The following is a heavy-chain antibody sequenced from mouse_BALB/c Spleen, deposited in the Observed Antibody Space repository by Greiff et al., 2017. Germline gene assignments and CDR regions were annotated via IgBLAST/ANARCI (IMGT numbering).Heavy chain of an antibody. CDR3: ARQELGPAY. V-gene: IGHV5-9-3*01. J-gene: IGHJ3*01. Sequence: DVMLVESGGGLVKPGGSLKLSCAASGFTFSSYAMSWVRQTPEKRLEWVATISSGGSYTYYPDSVKGRFTISRDNAKNTLYLQMSSLRSEDTAMYYCARQELGPAYWGQGTLVTVSA. D-gene: IGHD2-12*01. CDR1: GFTFSSYA. CDR2: ISSGGSYT.